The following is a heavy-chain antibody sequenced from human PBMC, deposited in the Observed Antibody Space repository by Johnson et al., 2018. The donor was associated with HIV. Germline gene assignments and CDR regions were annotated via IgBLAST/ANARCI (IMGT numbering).Heavy chain of an antibody. J-gene: IGHJ3*02. CDR3: AREGVYGDYVLGAFDI. CDR1: GFTFSDYY. Sequence: QVQLVESGGGVVQPGRSLRLSCVVSGFTFSDYYMSWIRQAPGKGLEWVSYISSSGSTIYYADSVKGRFTLSRDNAKNSLYLQMNSLRAEDTAVYYCAREGVYGDYVLGAFDIWGQGTMVTVSS. D-gene: IGHD4-17*01. CDR2: ISSSGSTI. V-gene: IGHV3-11*04.